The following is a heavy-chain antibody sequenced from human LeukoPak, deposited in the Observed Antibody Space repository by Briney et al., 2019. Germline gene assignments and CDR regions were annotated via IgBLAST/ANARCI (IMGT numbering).Heavy chain of an antibody. Sequence: GESLQISCQGSGSIFTNYWIGWVRQLPGKGLEWMGIIYPGDSDTRDSPSFQGQVTISADKSISTAYLQWSSLKASDTAMYYCARREGGWYLDYWGQGTLVTVSS. CDR2: IYPGDSDT. J-gene: IGHJ4*02. V-gene: IGHV5-51*01. CDR1: GSIFTNYW. CDR3: ARREGGWYLDY. D-gene: IGHD6-19*01.